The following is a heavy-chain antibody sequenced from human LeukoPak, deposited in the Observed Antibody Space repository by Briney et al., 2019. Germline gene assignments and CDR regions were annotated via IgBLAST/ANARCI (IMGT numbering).Heavy chain of an antibody. V-gene: IGHV3-74*01. CDR3: ASGAIFGVVPFDY. CDR2: INSDGSST. J-gene: IGHJ4*02. CDR1: GFTFSSYW. Sequence: QPGGSLRLSCAASGFTFSSYWMHWVRQAPGKGLAWVSRINSDGSSTSYADSVKGRFTISRDNAKNTLYLQMNSLRAEDTAVYYCASGAIFGVVPFDYWGQGTLVTVSS. D-gene: IGHD3-3*01.